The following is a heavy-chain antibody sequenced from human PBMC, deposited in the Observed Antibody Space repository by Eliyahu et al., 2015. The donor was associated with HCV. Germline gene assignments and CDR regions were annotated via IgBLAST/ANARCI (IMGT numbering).Heavy chain of an antibody. CDR3: AKDAAGWVGATVD. V-gene: IGHV3-23*01. CDR1: GFTFSSYA. Sequence: SGFTFSSYAMSWVRQAPGKGLEWVSAISGSGGSTYYADSVKGRFTISRDNSKNTLYLQMNSLRAEDTAVYYCAKDAAGWVGATVDWGQGTLVTVSS. J-gene: IGHJ4*02. D-gene: IGHD1-26*01. CDR2: ISGSGGST.